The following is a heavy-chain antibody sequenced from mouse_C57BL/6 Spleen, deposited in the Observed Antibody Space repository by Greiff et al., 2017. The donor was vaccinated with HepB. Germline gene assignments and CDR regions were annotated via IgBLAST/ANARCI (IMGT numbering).Heavy chain of an antibody. V-gene: IGHV1-42*01. J-gene: IGHJ3*01. CDR3: ARGDGYYGAY. Sequence: EVQLQQSGPELVKPGASVKISCKASGFSFTGYYMNWVKQSPEKSLEWLGEINPSTGGTTYNQKFKAKATLTVDKSSSTAYMQLKSLTSEDSAVYYCARGDGYYGAYWGQGTLVTVSA. CDR2: INPSTGGT. CDR1: GFSFTGYY. D-gene: IGHD2-3*01.